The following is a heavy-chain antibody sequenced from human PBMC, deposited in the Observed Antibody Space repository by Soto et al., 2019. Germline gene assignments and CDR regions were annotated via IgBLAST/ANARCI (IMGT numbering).Heavy chain of an antibody. V-gene: IGHV4-59*01. CDR3: ARAQLGGQLVYDY. CDR1: GGSISGYF. Sequence: PSETLSLTCTVSGGSISGYFWSWIRQPPGKTLEWIGYIYYSGSTNYNSSLKSRVTISLDTSKNQFSLKLSSVTAADTAVYYCARAQLGGQLVYDYWGQGALVTVSS. J-gene: IGHJ4*02. D-gene: IGHD6-6*01. CDR2: IYYSGST.